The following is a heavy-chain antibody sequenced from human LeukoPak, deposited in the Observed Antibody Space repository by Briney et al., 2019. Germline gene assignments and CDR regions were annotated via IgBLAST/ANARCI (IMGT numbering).Heavy chain of an antibody. CDR2: IIPIFGTA. CDR1: GGTFSSYA. J-gene: IGHJ5*02. V-gene: IGHV1-69*05. D-gene: IGHD3-10*01. CDR3: ARENYYGSGSYGGNWFDL. Sequence: SVKVSCKASGGTFSSYAISWVRQAPGQGLECMGGIIPIFGTAYYAQKFQGRVTITTDESTSTAYMELSSLRSEDTAVYYCARENYYGSGSYGGNWFDLWGQGTLVTVSS.